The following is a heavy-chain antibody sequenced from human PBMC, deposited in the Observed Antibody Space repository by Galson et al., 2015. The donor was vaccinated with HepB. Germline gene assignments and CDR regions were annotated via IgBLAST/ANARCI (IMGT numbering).Heavy chain of an antibody. CDR1: GFTFSSYW. Sequence: SLRLSCAASGFTFSSYWMSWVRQAPGKGLEWVANIKQDGSEKYYVDSVKGRFTISRDNAKNSLYLQMNSLRAEDSAVYYCARFAEGATYGFGYYFDYWGQGTLVTVSS. V-gene: IGHV3-7*03. CDR3: ARFAEGATYGFGYYFDY. CDR2: IKQDGSEK. J-gene: IGHJ4*02. D-gene: IGHD1-26*01.